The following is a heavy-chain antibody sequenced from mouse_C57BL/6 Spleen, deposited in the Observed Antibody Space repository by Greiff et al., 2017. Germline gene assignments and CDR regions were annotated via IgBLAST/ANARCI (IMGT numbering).Heavy chain of an antibody. D-gene: IGHD1-1*01. CDR1: GYSFTDYN. Sequence: EVQLQQSGPELVKPGASVMISCKASGYSFTDYNMNWVKQSNGKNLEWIGVINPNYGTTNYNPKFKGKATLTVAKSSSTAYMQLNILTSEDSAVYYCAAYGSSYGGDAMDYWGQGTSVTVSS. V-gene: IGHV1-39*01. J-gene: IGHJ4*01. CDR2: INPNYGTT. CDR3: AAYGSSYGGDAMDY.